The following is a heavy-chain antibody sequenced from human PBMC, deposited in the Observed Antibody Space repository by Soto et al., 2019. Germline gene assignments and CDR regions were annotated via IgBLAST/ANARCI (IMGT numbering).Heavy chain of an antibody. CDR3: ARDLWGYCGTDCYPLDV. V-gene: IGHV4-59*01. Sequence: QVQLQESGPGLVKPSETLSLTCTVSGGSISGYYWSWIRQPPGKGLEWIGYMYNTGSTVYNPSFKSRVPISVATSKNPFSLKLNSVTAADTAVYYCARDLWGYCGTDCYPLDVWGQGTTVTVSS. CDR1: GGSISGYY. D-gene: IGHD2-21*02. J-gene: IGHJ6*02. CDR2: MYNTGST.